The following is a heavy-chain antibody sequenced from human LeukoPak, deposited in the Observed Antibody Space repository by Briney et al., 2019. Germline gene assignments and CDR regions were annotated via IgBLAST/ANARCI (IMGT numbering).Heavy chain of an antibody. CDR2: IYRGDSDT. CDR1: GYSFTNYW. CDR3: VRQSIATTPFDP. Sequence: GESLKISCKDSGYSFTNYWIGWVRQMPGKGLEWMGMIYRGDSDTRYSPSFQGQVTISADTSISTAYLQWSSLKASDTAMYYCVRQSIATTPFDPWGQGTLVTVSS. D-gene: IGHD6-6*01. J-gene: IGHJ5*02. V-gene: IGHV5-51*01.